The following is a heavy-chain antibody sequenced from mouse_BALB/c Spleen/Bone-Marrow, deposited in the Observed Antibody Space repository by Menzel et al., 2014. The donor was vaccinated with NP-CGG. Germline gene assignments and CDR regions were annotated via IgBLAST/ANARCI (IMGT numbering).Heavy chain of an antibody. V-gene: IGHV14-3*02. CDR2: IDPANGNT. J-gene: IGHJ2*01. CDR3: ASYVYGYYFDY. CDR1: GFNIKDTY. D-gene: IGHD2-2*01. Sequence: EVKVVESGAELVKSGASVKLSCTASGFNIKDTYMHWVKQGPEQGLEWIGRIDPANGNTKYDPKFQGKATITADTSSNTAYLQLSSLTSEDTAVYYCASYVYGYYFDYWGQGTTLTVSS.